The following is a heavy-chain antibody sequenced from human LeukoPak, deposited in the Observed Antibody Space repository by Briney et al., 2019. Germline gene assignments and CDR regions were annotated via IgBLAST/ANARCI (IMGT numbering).Heavy chain of an antibody. J-gene: IGHJ6*03. Sequence: GGSLRLSCAASELTFSSYNMNWVRQAPGKGLEWVSYISSSSSTIYYADSVKGRFTISRDNAKNSLYLQMNSLRAEDTAVYYCARDRIEQQRTLGRSSNYYYYYYMDVWGKGTTVTVSS. CDR1: ELTFSSYN. CDR3: ARDRIEQQRTLGRSSNYYYYYYMDV. CDR2: ISSSSSTI. V-gene: IGHV3-48*01. D-gene: IGHD6-13*01.